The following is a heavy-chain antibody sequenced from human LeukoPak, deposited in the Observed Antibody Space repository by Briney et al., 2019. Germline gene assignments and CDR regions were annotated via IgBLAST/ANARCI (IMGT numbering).Heavy chain of an antibody. CDR3: ARSGHCSGTGCYAEGIDY. Sequence: GASVKVSCKASGYTFTSYGISWVRQAPGQGLEWMGWISAYNGNTNYAQKLQGRATMTTDTSTSTAYMELRSLRSDDTAIYYCARSGHCSGTGCYAEGIDYWGQGTLVTVSS. D-gene: IGHD2-2*01. J-gene: IGHJ4*02. CDR2: ISAYNGNT. CDR1: GYTFTSYG. V-gene: IGHV1-18*01.